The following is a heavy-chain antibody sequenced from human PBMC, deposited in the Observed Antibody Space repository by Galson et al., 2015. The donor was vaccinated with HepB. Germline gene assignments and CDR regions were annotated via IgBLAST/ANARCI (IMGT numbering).Heavy chain of an antibody. J-gene: IGHJ5*02. CDR2: ISSNNGYI. V-gene: IGHV3-21*01. Sequence: SLRLSCAASGFTFSSHSMNWVRQAPGKGLEWVSIISSNNGYIYYADSVKGRFTISRDNAKNSLYLQMNNLRVDDTAVYYCGQSRLTLSGGMSVPPDTRGAGTVVTVSS. CDR3: GQSRLTLSGGMSVPPDT. D-gene: IGHD1-26*01. CDR1: GFTFSSHS.